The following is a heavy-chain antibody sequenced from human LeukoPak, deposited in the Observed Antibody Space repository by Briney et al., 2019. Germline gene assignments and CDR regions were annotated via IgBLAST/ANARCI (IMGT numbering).Heavy chain of an antibody. CDR2: IRQDGREK. Sequence: GGSLRLSCAAFGFTFSDFWMSWVRQAPGKGLEWVANIRQDGREKYYVDSVKGRFTISRDNANNLLYLQMNSLRAEDTTVYYCARDRWQLVGPDYWGQGALVTVSS. V-gene: IGHV3-7*04. D-gene: IGHD6-13*01. CDR1: GFTFSDFW. J-gene: IGHJ4*02. CDR3: ARDRWQLVGPDY.